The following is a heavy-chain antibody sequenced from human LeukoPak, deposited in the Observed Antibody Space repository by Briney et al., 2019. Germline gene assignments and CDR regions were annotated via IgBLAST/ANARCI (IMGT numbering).Heavy chain of an antibody. D-gene: IGHD6-13*01. CDR3: AKSDGIAAAGPFDY. CDR1: GFTFSSYD. Sequence: GGSLRLSCAASGFTFSSYDMIWVRQAPGKGLEWVSVIYGGGSTSYADSVKGRFTISRDNSKNTLYLQMNSLRAEDTAVYYCAKSDGIAAAGPFDYWGQGTLVTVSS. J-gene: IGHJ4*02. CDR2: IYGGGST. V-gene: IGHV3-53*01.